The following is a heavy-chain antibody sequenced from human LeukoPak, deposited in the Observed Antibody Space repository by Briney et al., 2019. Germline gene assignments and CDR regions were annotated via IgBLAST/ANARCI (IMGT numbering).Heavy chain of an antibody. J-gene: IGHJ4*02. V-gene: IGHV4-59*11. CDR1: GGSISSHF. CDR3: AGATDAYYFDF. Sequence: SETLSLTCSVSGGSISSHFWNWIRQPPGKGLEWIAYIYYTGDIKYNPSLRSRVTISIDTFNNDFSLKLSSVSAADTAVYYCAGATDAYYFDFRGQGTLVTVSS. CDR2: IYYTGDI.